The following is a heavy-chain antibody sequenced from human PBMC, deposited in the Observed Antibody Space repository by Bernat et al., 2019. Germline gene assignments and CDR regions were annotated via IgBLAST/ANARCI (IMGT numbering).Heavy chain of an antibody. Sequence: QLQLQESGPGLVKPSETLSLTCTVSAGSISSSSYYWGWIRQPPGKGLEWIGYIYYSGSAYYNPSLKSRVTISVDTSKSQFSLKLSSVTAADTAVYYCATVASSGWYYFDYWGQGTLVTVSS. V-gene: IGHV4-39*01. D-gene: IGHD6-19*01. CDR1: AGSISSSSYY. CDR3: ATVASSGWYYFDY. J-gene: IGHJ4*02. CDR2: IYYSGSA.